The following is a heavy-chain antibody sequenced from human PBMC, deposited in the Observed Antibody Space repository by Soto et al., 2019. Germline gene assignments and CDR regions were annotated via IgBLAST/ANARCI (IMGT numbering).Heavy chain of an antibody. J-gene: IGHJ5*02. D-gene: IGHD3-10*01. Sequence: GGSLRLSCAASGFTFISYTMSWVRQAPGKGLEWVSAISGSGGSTYYADSVKGRFTISRDNSKNTLYLQMNSLRAEDTAVYYCAPTPPGTRNNGFDTWGQGTLVTV. CDR2: ISGSGGST. CDR3: APTPPGTRNNGFDT. V-gene: IGHV3-23*01. CDR1: GFTFISYT.